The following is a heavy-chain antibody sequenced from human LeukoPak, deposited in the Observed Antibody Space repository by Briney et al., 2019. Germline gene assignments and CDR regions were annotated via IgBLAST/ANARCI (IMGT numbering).Heavy chain of an antibody. J-gene: IGHJ4*02. Sequence: GGSLRLSCAGSGFTFGGYGMHWFRQTPGKGLEWVAVIAYDGSRAFYADSVKGRFTISRDNSKNTMSVQMDDLRAEDTAVYYCTRYNNDHFDYWGQGTMVTVSS. V-gene: IGHV3-33*01. CDR2: IAYDGSRA. CDR1: GFTFGGYG. CDR3: TRYNNDHFDY. D-gene: IGHD1-14*01.